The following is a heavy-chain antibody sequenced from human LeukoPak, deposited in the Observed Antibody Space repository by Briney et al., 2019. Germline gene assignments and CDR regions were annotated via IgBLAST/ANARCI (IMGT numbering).Heavy chain of an antibody. CDR3: AKDRGSGSYYKPPDAFDI. Sequence: GGSLRLSCAASGFTFSSYGMHWVRQAPGKGLEWVAFIRYDGSNKYYADSVKGRFTISRDNSKNTLYLQMNSLRAEDTAVYYCAKDRGSGSYYKPPDAFDIWGQGTMVAVSS. D-gene: IGHD3-10*01. V-gene: IGHV3-30*02. CDR2: IRYDGSNK. J-gene: IGHJ3*02. CDR1: GFTFSSYG.